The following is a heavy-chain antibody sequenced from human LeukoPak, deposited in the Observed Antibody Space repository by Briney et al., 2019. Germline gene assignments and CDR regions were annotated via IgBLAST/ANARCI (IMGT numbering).Heavy chain of an antibody. CDR3: ARDHDSYYFDY. J-gene: IGHJ4*02. V-gene: IGHV4-34*01. CDR1: GGSFSGYY. Sequence: SETLSLTCAVYGGSFSGYYWSWIRQPPGKGLEWIGEINHSGSTNYNPSLKSRVTISVDTSKNQFSLKLSSVTAADTAVYYCARDHDSYYFDYWGQGTLVTVSS. CDR2: INHSGST. D-gene: IGHD3-22*01.